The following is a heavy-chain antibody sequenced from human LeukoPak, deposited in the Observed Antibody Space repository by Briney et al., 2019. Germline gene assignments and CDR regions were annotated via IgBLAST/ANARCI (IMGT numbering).Heavy chain of an antibody. CDR1: GGSISSSSYY. CDR3: ARHGQQQLPS. Sequence: SETLSLTCTVSGGSISSSSYYWGWIRQPPGKGLEWIGSIYYSRSTYYNPSLKSRVTISVDTSKNQFSLKLSSVTAADTAVYYCARHGQQQLPSWGQGTLVTVSS. J-gene: IGHJ4*02. D-gene: IGHD6-13*01. V-gene: IGHV4-39*01. CDR2: IYYSRST.